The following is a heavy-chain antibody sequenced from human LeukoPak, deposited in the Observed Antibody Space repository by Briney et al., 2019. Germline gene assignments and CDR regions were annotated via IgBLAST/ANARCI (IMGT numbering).Heavy chain of an antibody. Sequence: PGGSLILSCAASGFTFSNAWMSWVRQAPGKGLEWVGRIKSKTDGGTTDYAAPVKGRFTISRDDSKNTLYLQMNSLKTEDTAVYYCTTDLTYYYDSSGYQASYWGQGTLVTVSS. CDR1: GFTFSNAW. V-gene: IGHV3-15*01. CDR2: IKSKTDGGTT. J-gene: IGHJ4*02. CDR3: TTDLTYYYDSSGYQASY. D-gene: IGHD3-22*01.